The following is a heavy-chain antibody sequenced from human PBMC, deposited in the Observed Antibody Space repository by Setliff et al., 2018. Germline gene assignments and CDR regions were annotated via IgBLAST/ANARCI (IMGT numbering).Heavy chain of an antibody. D-gene: IGHD1-26*01. CDR2: LNPSNPSGGST. V-gene: IGHV1-46*01. Sequence: ASVKVSCKPSGYTFTDYYIHWVRQAPGEGLEWMGWLNPSNPSGGSTSYAQKFQGRVTMTRDTSTSIVYMELSSLRSEDTAVYYCARSIVGATGGYFDYWGQGSLVTVSS. J-gene: IGHJ4*02. CDR1: GYTFTDYY. CDR3: ARSIVGATGGYFDY.